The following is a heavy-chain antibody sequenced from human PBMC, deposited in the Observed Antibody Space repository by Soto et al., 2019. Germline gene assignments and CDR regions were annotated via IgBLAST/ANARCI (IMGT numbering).Heavy chain of an antibody. Sequence: SEALSLTYSVSGCSINSSDYYWNWIRQHPGKGMEWIGYIFYTGSTSYNQSLRSRATISLDTSNNLFSLSLTSVTAAVTAVYYCARDRSLDLWSGSWFDPWGQGTLVTVSS. V-gene: IGHV4-31*03. CDR2: IFYTGST. CDR1: GCSINSSDYY. D-gene: IGHD3-3*01. J-gene: IGHJ5*02. CDR3: ARDRSLDLWSGSWFDP.